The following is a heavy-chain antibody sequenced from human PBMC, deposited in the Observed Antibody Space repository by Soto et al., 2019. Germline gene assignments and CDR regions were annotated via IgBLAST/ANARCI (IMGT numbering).Heavy chain of an antibody. CDR3: AKELSGYDWWYFDY. D-gene: IGHD5-12*01. J-gene: IGHJ4*02. CDR2: ISASDGRA. V-gene: IGHV3-23*01. Sequence: PGGSLRLSCAASGFTFSSYAMTWVRQAPGKGLEWVSTISASDGRANYADSVKGRFTISRDNSKDTMYLQMNSLRAEDTAVYYCAKELSGYDWWYFDYWGQGT. CDR1: GFTFSSYA.